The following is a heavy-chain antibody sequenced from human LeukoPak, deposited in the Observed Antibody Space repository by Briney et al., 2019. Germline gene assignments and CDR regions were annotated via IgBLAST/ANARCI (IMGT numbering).Heavy chain of an antibody. CDR3: ARVAYGDRY. J-gene: IGHJ4*02. CDR2: IQEDGSAQ. Sequence: GGSLRLSCAASGFTFSNYWMSWVRQAPGKGLEWGGNIQEDGSAQYYVDSVKGRFTISRDNAKNSLYLQMNSLRAEDTAVYYCARVAYGDRYWGPGKLVTVSP. D-gene: IGHD4-17*01. CDR1: GFTFSNYW. V-gene: IGHV3-7*01.